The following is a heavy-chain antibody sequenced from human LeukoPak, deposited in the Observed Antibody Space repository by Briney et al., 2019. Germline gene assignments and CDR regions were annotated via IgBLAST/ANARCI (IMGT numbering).Heavy chain of an antibody. Sequence: PGGSLRLSCAASGFTFSSYSMNWVRQAPGKGLEWVSSISSGSSYIYYADSAKGRFTISRDNAKNSLYLQMNSLRADDTALYYCARDAGSPGVMTGGFDYWGQGTLVTVSS. CDR3: ARDAGSPGVMTGGFDY. J-gene: IGHJ4*02. V-gene: IGHV3-21*01. CDR1: GFTFSSYS. D-gene: IGHD2-21*02. CDR2: ISSGSSYI.